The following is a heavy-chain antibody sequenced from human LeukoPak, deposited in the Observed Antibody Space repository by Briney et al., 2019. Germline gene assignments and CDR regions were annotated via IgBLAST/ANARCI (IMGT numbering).Heavy chain of an antibody. V-gene: IGHV3-64*01. D-gene: IGHD3-10*01. CDR1: GFNFNKET. Sequence: GGSLRLSCAASGFNFNKETMHWVRQAPGKGPEYISSIAASGGSSFYANSVKGRFTISRDNSKNTLYLQMGSVRAEDMAVYYCARAPAYHGSGRYYFDHWGQGTLVTVSS. J-gene: IGHJ4*02. CDR2: IAASGGSS. CDR3: ARAPAYHGSGRYYFDH.